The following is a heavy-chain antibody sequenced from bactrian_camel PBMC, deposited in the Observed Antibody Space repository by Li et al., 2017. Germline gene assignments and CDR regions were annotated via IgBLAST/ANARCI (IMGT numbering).Heavy chain of an antibody. V-gene: IGHV3S53*01. D-gene: IGHD2*01. CDR1: GLIGSNSYC. Sequence: HVQLVESGGDSVQAGGSLRLSCQVLGLIGSNSYCMAWFRQAPGKEREGVAVVHSGGTIEYADSVKGRFTISSDNAKSLHLQMSSLKPEDTAMYYCAAQTGLSYFASERCGEFAYWGQGTQVTVS. CDR2: VHSGGTI. J-gene: IGHJ4*01. CDR3: AAQTGLSYFASERCGEFAY.